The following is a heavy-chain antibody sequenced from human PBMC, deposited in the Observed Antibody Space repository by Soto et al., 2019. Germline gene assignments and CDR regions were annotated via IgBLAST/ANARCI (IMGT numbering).Heavy chain of an antibody. Sequence: RGESLKISCKGSGYSFTTYWIGWVRQMPGKGLEWMGIIYPGDSDTGYSPSFQGQVTISADKSISTAYLQWSSLKASDTAMYYCARLGPRVAVPADTYYYGMDVWGQGTTVTVSS. J-gene: IGHJ6*02. V-gene: IGHV5-51*01. CDR1: GYSFTTYW. CDR3: ARLGPRVAVPADTYYYGMDV. D-gene: IGHD2-2*01. CDR2: IYPGDSDT.